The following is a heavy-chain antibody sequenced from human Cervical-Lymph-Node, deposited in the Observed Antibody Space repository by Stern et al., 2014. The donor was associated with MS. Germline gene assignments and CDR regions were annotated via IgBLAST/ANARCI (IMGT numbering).Heavy chain of an antibody. V-gene: IGHV3-15*04. CDR2: IESKTDGGTT. D-gene: IGHD6-19*01. J-gene: IGHJ4*02. Sequence: EVHLVESGGGLVKPGGSLRLSCAASGFTFSNAWMSWVRQAPGKGLAWVGRIESKTDGGTTDYAAPVKGRFTISRDDSKNTLYLQMNSLKTEDTAVYYCTTEIAVAGTEYYLDYWGQGTLVTVSS. CDR1: GFTFSNAW. CDR3: TTEIAVAGTEYYLDY.